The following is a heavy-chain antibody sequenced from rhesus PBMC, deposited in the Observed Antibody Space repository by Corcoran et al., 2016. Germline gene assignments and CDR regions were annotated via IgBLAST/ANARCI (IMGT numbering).Heavy chain of an antibody. CDR2: IHGSGSST. J-gene: IGHJ4*01. Sequence: QVQLQESGPGLVKPLETLSLTCAVSGGAISRNYWSWIRQPPGKGLEWIGYIHGSGSSTNYNPSLKSRVTLSVDTSKNQFSLKLSSVTAADTAVYYCAREGSGYNHIDNWGQGVLVTVSS. CDR1: GGAISRNY. CDR3: AREGSGYNHIDN. V-gene: IGHV4S11*01. D-gene: IGHD2-21*01.